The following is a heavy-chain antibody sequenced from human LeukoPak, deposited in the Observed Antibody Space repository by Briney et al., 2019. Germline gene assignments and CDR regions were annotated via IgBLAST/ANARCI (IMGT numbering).Heavy chain of an antibody. CDR3: ARILDLVTSKTIDY. CDR1: GGSISSSSYY. Sequence: SETLSLTCTVSGGSISSSSYYCAWIRQSPGKGLGWIGSVYYSGTTHYESSLKSRVSMSIDTSKTQFALKLNSVTVADTAVYYCARILDLVTSKTIDYWGQGSLVIVSS. J-gene: IGHJ4*02. V-gene: IGHV4-39*06. D-gene: IGHD1/OR15-1a*01. CDR2: VYYSGTT.